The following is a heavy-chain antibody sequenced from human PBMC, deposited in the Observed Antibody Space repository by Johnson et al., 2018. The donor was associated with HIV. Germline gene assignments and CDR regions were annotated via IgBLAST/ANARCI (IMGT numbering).Heavy chain of an antibody. CDR3: ARDGAQQLARDAFDI. CDR1: GFTFSSYG. J-gene: IGHJ3*02. CDR2: ISYDGSNK. V-gene: IGHV3-30*03. D-gene: IGHD6-13*01. Sequence: QVQLVESGGGVVQPGRSLRLSCAASGFTFSSYGMHWVRQAPGKGMDWVAFISYDGSNKYYADSVKGRFTISRDNSKNTLYLQMNSLRAEDTAVYYCARDGAQQLARDAFDIWGQGTMVTVSS.